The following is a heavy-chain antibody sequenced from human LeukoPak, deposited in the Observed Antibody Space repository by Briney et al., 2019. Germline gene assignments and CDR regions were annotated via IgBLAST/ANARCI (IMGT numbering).Heavy chain of an antibody. V-gene: IGHV1-18*01. CDR1: GYTFTNFG. CDR2: ISPYNGNT. CDR3: ARGGVFCSSSTCPLNWLDP. D-gene: IGHD2-2*01. J-gene: IGHJ5*02. Sequence: ASVKVSCKXSGYTFTNFGITWVRQAPGQGLEWMGWISPYNGNTKYAQKVQGRVTMTTDTSTSTAYMELRSLRSDDTAVYYCARGGVFCSSSTCPLNWLDPWGQGTLVTVSS.